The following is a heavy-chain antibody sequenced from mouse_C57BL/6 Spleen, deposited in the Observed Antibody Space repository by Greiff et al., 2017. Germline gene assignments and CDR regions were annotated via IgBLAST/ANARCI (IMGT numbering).Heavy chain of an antibody. CDR2: IYPRDGST. J-gene: IGHJ4*01. D-gene: IGHD4-1*01. Sequence: QVQLQQSGPELVKPGASVKLSCTASGYTFTSYDINWVKQRPGQGLEWIGWIYPRDGSTKYNEKFKGKATLTVDTSSSTAYMELHSLTSEDAAVYFWARSGTEAMDDWGQGTSVTVSS. V-gene: IGHV1-85*01. CDR1: GYTFTSYD. CDR3: ARSGTEAMDD.